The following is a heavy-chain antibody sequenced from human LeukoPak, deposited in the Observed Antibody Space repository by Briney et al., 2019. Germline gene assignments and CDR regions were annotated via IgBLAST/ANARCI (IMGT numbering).Heavy chain of an antibody. Sequence: PSETLSLTCAVYGGSFSGYYWSWIRQPPGKGLEWIGEINHSGSTNYNPSLKSRVTISVDTSKNQFSLKLSSVTAADTAVYYCARDAWDLLERWGQGTLVTVSS. V-gene: IGHV4-34*01. J-gene: IGHJ4*02. CDR1: GGSFSGYY. D-gene: IGHD1-26*01. CDR2: INHSGST. CDR3: ARDAWDLLER.